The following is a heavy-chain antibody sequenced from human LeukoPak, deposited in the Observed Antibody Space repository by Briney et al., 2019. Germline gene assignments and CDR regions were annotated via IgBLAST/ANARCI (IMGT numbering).Heavy chain of an antibody. D-gene: IGHD6-19*01. CDR1: GGSFSGYY. V-gene: IGHV4-34*01. Sequence: PSETLSLTCAVYGGSFSGYYWSWIRQPPGKGLEWIGEINHSGSTNYNPSLKSRVTISVDTSKNQFSLKLSSVTSADTAVYYCARRNPFGIAVAGTRERNNWFDPWGQGTLVTVSS. CDR3: ARRNPFGIAVAGTRERNNWFDP. J-gene: IGHJ5*02. CDR2: INHSGST.